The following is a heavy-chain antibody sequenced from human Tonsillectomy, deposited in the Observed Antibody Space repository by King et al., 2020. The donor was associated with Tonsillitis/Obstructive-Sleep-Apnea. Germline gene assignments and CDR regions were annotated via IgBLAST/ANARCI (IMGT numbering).Heavy chain of an antibody. CDR2: VSYNGGVT. CDR3: ANVSNSDQARRGGN. J-gene: IGHJ4*02. Sequence: VQLVESGGGLDQPGGSLRLSCAASQYTFSTYDMLWVRRAPGKGLEWGASVSYNGGVTVYTDSVKGRFTVSGDNSTNTLYLQMNTLRAEDTATYFCANVSNSDQARRGGNWGQGTLVIVSS. V-gene: IGHV3-23*04. D-gene: IGHD4-23*01. CDR1: QYTFSTYD.